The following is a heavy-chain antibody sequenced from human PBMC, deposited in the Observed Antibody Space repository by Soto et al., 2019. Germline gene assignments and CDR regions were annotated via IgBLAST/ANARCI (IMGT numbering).Heavy chain of an antibody. CDR3: ARLGDSSSSGYSYYYYGMDV. CDR1: GFTFSSYA. D-gene: IGHD6-6*01. V-gene: IGHV3-30-3*01. Sequence: GGSLRLSCAASGFTFSSYAMHWVRQAPGKGLEWVAVISYDGSNKYYADSVKGRFTISRDNSKNTLYLQMNSLRAEDTAVYYCARLGDSSSSGYSYYYYGMDVWGQGTTVTVSS. CDR2: ISYDGSNK. J-gene: IGHJ6*02.